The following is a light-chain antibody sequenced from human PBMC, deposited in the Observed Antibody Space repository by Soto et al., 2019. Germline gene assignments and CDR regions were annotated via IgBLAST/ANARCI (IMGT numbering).Light chain of an antibody. J-gene: IGLJ1*01. CDR1: SNEIGYCDC. CDR2: DVS. V-gene: IGLV2-14*03. CDR3: CSYTTSNTRQIV. Sequence: QSALTQPASVSGSPGQSITISCTGTSNEIGYCDCVSWYQQHPGKAPKLIIYDVSNRPSGVSNRFSGSKSGNTASLTISGLQAEDEADYYCCSYTTSNTRQIVFGTGTKVTVL.